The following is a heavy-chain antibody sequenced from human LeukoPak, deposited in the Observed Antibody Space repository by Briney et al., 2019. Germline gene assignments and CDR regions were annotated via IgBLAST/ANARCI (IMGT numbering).Heavy chain of an antibody. Sequence: GGSLRLSCAASGFTFSDYYMSWIRQAPEKGLEWVSYISSSSSYTNYADSVKGRFTISRDNAKNSLYLQMNSLRAEDTAVYYCARDYGDYVGGNWFDPWGQGTLVTVSS. CDR1: GFTFSDYY. D-gene: IGHD4-17*01. CDR2: ISSSSSYT. CDR3: ARDYGDYVGGNWFDP. V-gene: IGHV3-11*06. J-gene: IGHJ5*02.